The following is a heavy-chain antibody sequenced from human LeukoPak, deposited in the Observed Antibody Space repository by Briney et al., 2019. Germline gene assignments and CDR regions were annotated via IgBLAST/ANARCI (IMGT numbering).Heavy chain of an antibody. V-gene: IGHV4-61*02. CDR2: IYTSGST. Sequence: SETLSLTCTVSGGSISSGSYYWSWIRQPAGKGLEWIGRIYTSGSTNYNPSLKSRVTISVDTSKNQFSLKLSSVTAADTAVYYCAMTIDCSSTSCYAGYYYMDVWGKGTTVTVSS. J-gene: IGHJ6*03. CDR3: AMTIDCSSTSCYAGYYYMDV. D-gene: IGHD2-2*01. CDR1: GGSISSGSYY.